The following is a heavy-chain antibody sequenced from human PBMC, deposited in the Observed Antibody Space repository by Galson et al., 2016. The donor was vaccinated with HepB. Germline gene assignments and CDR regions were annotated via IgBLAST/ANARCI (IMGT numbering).Heavy chain of an antibody. J-gene: IGHJ2*01. CDR3: VRDTSSGWSFDL. CDR1: GYTFSSYW. CDR2: IKRDGAEK. D-gene: IGHD3-10*01. Sequence: SLRLSCAASGYTFSSYWMSWVRQAPGKGLEWVANIKRDGAEKYYVDSVRGRFTISRDNAKNSMHLQMNSLRAEDTAVYFCVRDTSSGWSFDLWGRGTLVTVSS. V-gene: IGHV3-7*04.